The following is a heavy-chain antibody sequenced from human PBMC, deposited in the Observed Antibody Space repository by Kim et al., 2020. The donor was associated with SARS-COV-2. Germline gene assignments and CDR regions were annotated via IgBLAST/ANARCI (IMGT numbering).Heavy chain of an antibody. J-gene: IGHJ6*02. CDR3: AGHYRMAL. Sequence: SETLSLTCTVSGASISSSSYYWGWIRQPPGKGLEWIGSIYYSGTTYYNPSLKSRVTISVDTAKNQFSLKLTSATAADTALYYCAGHYRMALWGQGTAVS. CDR1: GASISSSSYY. CDR2: IYYSGTT. V-gene: IGHV4-39*01.